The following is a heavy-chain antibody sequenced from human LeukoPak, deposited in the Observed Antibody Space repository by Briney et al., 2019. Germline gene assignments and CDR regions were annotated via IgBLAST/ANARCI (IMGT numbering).Heavy chain of an antibody. CDR1: GLTFSTYS. V-gene: IGHV3-21*01. CDR2: ISSGSGYI. Sequence: GGSLRLSCAASGLTFSTYSMIWVRQAPGKGLEWVSSISSGSGYIYYADSMKGRFTVSRDNAKNSLYLQMNSLRDEDTAVYYCARISGSSYNFDFWGQGTLVTVSS. D-gene: IGHD1-26*01. CDR3: ARISGSSYNFDF. J-gene: IGHJ4*02.